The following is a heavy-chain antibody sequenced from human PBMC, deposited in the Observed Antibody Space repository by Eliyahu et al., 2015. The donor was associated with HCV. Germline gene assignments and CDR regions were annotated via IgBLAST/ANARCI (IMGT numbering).Heavy chain of an antibody. Sequence: IRSKAYGGTTEYAASVKGRFTISRDDSKSIAYLQMNSLKNREQSRFFCTRREYYYDSSGYYDFDYWGQGTLVTVSS. V-gene: IGHV3-49*02. D-gene: IGHD3-22*01. CDR2: IRSKAYGGTT. J-gene: IGHJ4*02. CDR3: TRREYYYDSSGYYDFDY.